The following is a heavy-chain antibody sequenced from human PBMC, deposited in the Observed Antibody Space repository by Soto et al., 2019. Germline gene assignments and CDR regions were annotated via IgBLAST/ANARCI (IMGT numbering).Heavy chain of an antibody. CDR3: ARLIGNSWLDS. CDR1: GGSITGGSISSTTYY. Sequence: SETLSLTCTVSGGSITGGSISSTTYYWGWMRQPPGKGLEWIASFFIGGNTYYNPSPKSRVTISVDTSKNQVSLQLNSVTPDDTAVYYCARLIGNSWLDSWGQGTLVTVSS. J-gene: IGHJ5*01. D-gene: IGHD1-26*01. CDR2: FFIGGNT. V-gene: IGHV4-39*01.